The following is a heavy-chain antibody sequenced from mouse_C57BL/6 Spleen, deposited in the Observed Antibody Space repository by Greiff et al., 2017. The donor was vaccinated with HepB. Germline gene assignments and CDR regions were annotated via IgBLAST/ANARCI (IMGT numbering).Heavy chain of an antibody. D-gene: IGHD2-3*01. CDR2: IYPRSGNT. V-gene: IGHV1-81*01. CDR3: AREEGVCDGLRVAY. Sequence: QVQLQQSGAELARPGASVKLSCKASGYTFTSYGISWVKQRTGQGLEWIGEIYPRSGNTYYNEKFKGKATLTADKSSSTAYMELRSLTSEDSAVYFCAREEGVCDGLRVAYWGQGTLVTVSA. J-gene: IGHJ3*01. CDR1: GYTFTSYG.